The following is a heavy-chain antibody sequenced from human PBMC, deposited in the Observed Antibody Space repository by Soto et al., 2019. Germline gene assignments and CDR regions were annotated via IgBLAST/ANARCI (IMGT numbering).Heavy chain of an antibody. V-gene: IGHV3-48*01. CDR3: ARLLPSYYYYSYMDV. CDR2: ISSSSSTI. J-gene: IGHJ6*03. Sequence: GGSLRLSCAASGFTFSSYSIHWVRQTPGKGLEWVSYISSSSSTIYYADSVKGRFTISRDNAKNSLYLQMNSLRAEDTAVYYCARLLPSYYYYSYMDVWAKGTTVNGSS. CDR1: GFTFSSYS.